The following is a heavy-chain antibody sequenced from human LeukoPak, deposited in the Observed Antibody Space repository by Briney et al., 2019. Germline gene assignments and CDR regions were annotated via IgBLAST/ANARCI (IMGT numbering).Heavy chain of an antibody. V-gene: IGHV4-39*01. Sequence: SETLSLTCTVSGGSISSSSYYWGWIRQPPGKGLEWIAIIYYSGSTYYNPSLKSRVTISVDTSKNQFSLKLTSVTAADTAMYYCARMKGVVVIPTARPTFYFDYWGQGILVTVSS. CDR1: GGSISSSSYY. CDR3: ARMKGVVVIPTARPTFYFDY. D-gene: IGHD2-2*01. J-gene: IGHJ4*02. CDR2: IYYSGST.